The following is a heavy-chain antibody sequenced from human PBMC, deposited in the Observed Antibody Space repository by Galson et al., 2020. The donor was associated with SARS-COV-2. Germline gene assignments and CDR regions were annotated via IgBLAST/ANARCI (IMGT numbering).Heavy chain of an antibody. V-gene: IGHV3-33*05. D-gene: IGHD2-2*01. CDR1: EFMFNTFG. CDR3: VRDRYCTITTCYNWFSP. J-gene: IGHJ5*02. Sequence: GGSLRLSCAASEFMFNTFGMHWVRQGPGKGLEWVAFISFDGNTEYYADSVKGPFTVSRDNSNNKLYLQMNNLRADDTAVYYCVRDRYCTITTCYNWFSPWGQGTLVTVSS. CDR2: ISFDGNTE.